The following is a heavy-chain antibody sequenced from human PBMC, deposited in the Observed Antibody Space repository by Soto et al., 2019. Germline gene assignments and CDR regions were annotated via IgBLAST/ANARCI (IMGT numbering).Heavy chain of an antibody. V-gene: IGHV4-4*07. Sequence: QVQLQESGPGLVKPSETVSLRGTVSGDSISGYYWSWIRQPAGKGLEWIGRIYSSGNTNYNPSLKSRVTMSVDMSKNQFSLKLTSVTAADTAMYYCARGDVFDLWGHGTKVTVSS. J-gene: IGHJ3*01. CDR3: ARGDVFDL. CDR2: IYSSGNT. CDR1: GDSISGYY.